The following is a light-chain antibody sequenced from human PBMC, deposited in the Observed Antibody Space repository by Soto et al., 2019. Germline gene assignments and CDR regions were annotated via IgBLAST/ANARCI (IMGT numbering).Light chain of an antibody. CDR3: QSYDSSLSGYVV. J-gene: IGLJ2*01. Sequence: QAVVTQPPSVSGAPGQRVTISCTGSSSNIGAGYDVHWYQPLPGTAPKLLIYGNINRPSGVPDRFSGSKSGTSASLAITGLQAEDEADYYCQSYDSSLSGYVVFGGGTKLTVL. CDR2: GNI. CDR1: SSNIGAGYD. V-gene: IGLV1-40*01.